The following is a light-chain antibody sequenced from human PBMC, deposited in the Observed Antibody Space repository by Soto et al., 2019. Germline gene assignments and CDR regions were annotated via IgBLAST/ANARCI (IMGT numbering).Light chain of an antibody. CDR1: QGISGR. Sequence: DIQMTQSPSTLSASLGDRVTISCRASQGISGRLAWYQQKPGKAPKLLIYKASSLETGVPSRFSGSGSETEFTLTINGLQPDDFATYYCQQYTRYSRTFGQGTKVEIK. V-gene: IGKV1-5*03. J-gene: IGKJ1*01. CDR3: QQYTRYSRT. CDR2: KAS.